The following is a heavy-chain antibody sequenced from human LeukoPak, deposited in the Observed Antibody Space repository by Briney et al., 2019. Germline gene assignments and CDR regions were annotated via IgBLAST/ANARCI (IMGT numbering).Heavy chain of an antibody. CDR3: VTEPPAVDF. CDR1: GFTFSVAC. J-gene: IGHJ4*02. D-gene: IGHD3-3*01. V-gene: IGHV3-15*01. Sequence: GGSLRLSCAASGFTFSVACMNWVRQAPGKGLEWVGRIKSNTDGGATDYAAPVKDRFTISRNDSEKTLYLQMNSLKTEDTAVYSCVTEPPAVDFWGQGTLVTVSS. CDR2: IKSNTDGGAT.